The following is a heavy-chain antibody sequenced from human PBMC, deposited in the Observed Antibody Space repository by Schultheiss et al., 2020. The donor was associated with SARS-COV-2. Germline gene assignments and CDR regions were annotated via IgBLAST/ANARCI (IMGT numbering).Heavy chain of an antibody. D-gene: IGHD4-17*01. CDR1: GGSISSGDYY. Sequence: SETLSLTCTVSGGSISSGDYYWSWIRQPAGKGLEWIGSIYHSGSTYYNPSLKSRVTISVDTSKNQFSLKLTSVTAADTAVYYCARDYGDYEKADYWGQGTLVTVSS. V-gene: IGHV4-39*02. CDR3: ARDYGDYEKADY. J-gene: IGHJ4*02. CDR2: IYHSGST.